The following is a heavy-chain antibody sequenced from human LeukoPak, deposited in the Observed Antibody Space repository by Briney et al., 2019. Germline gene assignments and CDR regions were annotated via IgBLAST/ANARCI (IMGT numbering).Heavy chain of an antibody. Sequence: PSETLSLTCTLSGGSVTTSSFYWAWIRQPPGTGLECIVTIYYSGITYYHSSLKSRVTISVDTSKNQFSLKLNSVTAADTAVYFCAKSGPAAGRPDAFDIWGQGTMVTVSS. CDR3: AKSGPAAGRPDAFDI. CDR2: IYYSGIT. CDR1: GGSVTTSSFY. D-gene: IGHD2-2*01. V-gene: IGHV4-39*07. J-gene: IGHJ3*02.